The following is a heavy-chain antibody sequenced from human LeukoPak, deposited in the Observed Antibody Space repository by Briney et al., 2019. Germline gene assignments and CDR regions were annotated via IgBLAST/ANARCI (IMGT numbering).Heavy chain of an antibody. J-gene: IGHJ3*02. CDR2: TYHSGST. V-gene: IGHV4-30-2*01. CDR3: AREGDDAFDI. Sequence: SETLSLTCTVSGGSISSGGYYWSWIRQPPGKGLEWIGYTYHSGSTYYNPSLKSRVTISVDRSKNQFSLKLSSVTAADTAVYYCAREGDDAFDIWGQGTMVTVSS. CDR1: GGSISSGGYY. D-gene: IGHD2-21*02.